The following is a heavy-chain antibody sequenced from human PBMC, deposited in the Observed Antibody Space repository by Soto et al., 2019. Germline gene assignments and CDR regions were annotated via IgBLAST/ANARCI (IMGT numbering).Heavy chain of an antibody. CDR3: AKGGEKWAHCGMDV. D-gene: IGHD4-17*01. Sequence: PGGSLRLSCAASGFTFSSYAMSWVRQAPGEGLEWVSAISGSGGSTYYADSVKGRFTISRDNSKNTLYLQMNSLRAEDTAVYYCAKGGEKWAHCGMDVWGQGTTVTVSS. V-gene: IGHV3-23*01. J-gene: IGHJ6*02. CDR1: GFTFSSYA. CDR2: ISGSGGST.